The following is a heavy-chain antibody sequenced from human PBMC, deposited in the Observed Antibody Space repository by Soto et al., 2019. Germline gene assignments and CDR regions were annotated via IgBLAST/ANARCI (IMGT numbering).Heavy chain of an antibody. CDR3: ARLGTPYYSSSWGNWFDP. D-gene: IGHD6-13*01. V-gene: IGHV1-69*01. J-gene: IGHJ5*02. CDR1: GGTFSSYA. Sequence: QVQLVQSGAEVKKTGSSVKVSCKASGGTFSSYAISWVRQAHGQGLEWMGGIIPIFGTANYAQKFQGRVTITADESTSTAYMELSSLRSEDTAVYYCARLGTPYYSSSWGNWFDPWGQGTLVTVSS. CDR2: IIPIFGTA.